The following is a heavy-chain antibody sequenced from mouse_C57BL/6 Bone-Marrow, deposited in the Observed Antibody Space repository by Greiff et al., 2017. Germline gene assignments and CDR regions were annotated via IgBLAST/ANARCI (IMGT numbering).Heavy chain of an antibody. Sequence: SGAELARPGASVKMSCKASGYTFTSYTMHWVKQRPGQGLEWIGYINPSSGYTKYNQKFKDKATLTADKSSSTAYMQLSRLTSEDSAVYYCARGGYAVYAMDYWGQGASVTVSS. CDR2: INPSSGYT. CDR3: ARGGYAVYAMDY. CDR1: GYTFTSYT. D-gene: IGHD2-10*02. J-gene: IGHJ4*01. V-gene: IGHV1-4*01.